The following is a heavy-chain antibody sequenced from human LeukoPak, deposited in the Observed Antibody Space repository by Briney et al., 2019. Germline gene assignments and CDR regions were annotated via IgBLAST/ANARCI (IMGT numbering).Heavy chain of an antibody. J-gene: IGHJ5*02. D-gene: IGHD2-15*01. Sequence: GGSLRLSCAASGFTFSNYFMHWVRQAPGKGLVWVSRINSDGTTTMYADSVKGRFTISKDNAKNTLYQQMNSLRDEDTAVYYCARRVDATRWFDPWGQGTLVAVSS. CDR1: GFTFSNYF. CDR2: INSDGTTT. V-gene: IGHV3-74*03. CDR3: ARRVDATRWFDP.